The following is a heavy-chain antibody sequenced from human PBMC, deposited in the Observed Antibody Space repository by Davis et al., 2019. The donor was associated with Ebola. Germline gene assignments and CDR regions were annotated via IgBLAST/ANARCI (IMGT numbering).Heavy chain of an antibody. D-gene: IGHD2-2*01. J-gene: IGHJ6*02. CDR1: GFTFADYA. CDR3: AKDMNPSSSSYYGMDV. CDR2: ISWNSGSI. Sequence: GGSLRLSCAASGFTFADYAMHWVRHAPGKGLEWVSGISWNSGSIGYADSVKGRFTISRDNAKNSLYLQMNSLRAEDTALYYCAKDMNPSSSSYYGMDVWGQGTTVTVSS. V-gene: IGHV3-9*01.